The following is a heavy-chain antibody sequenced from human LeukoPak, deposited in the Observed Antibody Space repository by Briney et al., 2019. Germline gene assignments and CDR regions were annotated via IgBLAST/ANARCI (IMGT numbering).Heavy chain of an antibody. CDR2: IWSAGNNR. Sequence: GGSLRLSCAASGFTFRNYVMHWVRQATGKGLEWVSFIWSAGNNRFYADSVKGRFTISRDNSKNMLYLQMDTLRAEDTALYYCAKDPGASVSGFHMDVWGKGTTVIVSS. CDR3: AKDPGASVSGFHMDV. V-gene: IGHV3-30*02. J-gene: IGHJ6*03. D-gene: IGHD2-8*02. CDR1: GFTFRNYV.